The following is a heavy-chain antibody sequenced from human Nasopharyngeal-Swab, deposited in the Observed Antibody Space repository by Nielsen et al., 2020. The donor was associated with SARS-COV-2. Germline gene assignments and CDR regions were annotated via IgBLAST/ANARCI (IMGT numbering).Heavy chain of an antibody. D-gene: IGHD1-26*01. J-gene: IGHJ4*02. CDR2: TYFRSKWLN. V-gene: IGHV6-1*01. CDR1: VYSLSSNSAA. Sequence: LSLTCAISVYSLSSNSAARTGIRQSPSRGREWLGRTYFRSKWLNDYAVSVKSRITINQDTSRNQFSLQLNSVTPEDTAIYYCARGSGTYSDYFDYWGQGTLVSVSS. CDR3: ARGSGTYSDYFDY.